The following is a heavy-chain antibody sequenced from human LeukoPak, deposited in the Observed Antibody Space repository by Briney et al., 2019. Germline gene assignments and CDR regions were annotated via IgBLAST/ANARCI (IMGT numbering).Heavy chain of an antibody. V-gene: IGHV3-21*04. CDR1: GFTFSSYS. J-gene: IGHJ4*02. CDR2: ISSSGAYI. CDR3: ASGPPFLKYFEY. Sequence: GGSLRLSCAASGFTFSSYSMHWVRQAPGKGLEWVSSISSSGAYIYYADSVRGRFTISRDDSDNALYLQMHSLRAEDTALYYCASGPPFLKYFEYWGQGTLVTVSS. D-gene: IGHD3-3*01.